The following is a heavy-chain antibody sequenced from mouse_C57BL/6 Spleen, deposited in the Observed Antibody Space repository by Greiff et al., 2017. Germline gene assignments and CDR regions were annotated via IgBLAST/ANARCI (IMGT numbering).Heavy chain of an antibody. V-gene: IGHV1-39*01. CDR2: INPNYGTT. Sequence: EVQLQQSGPELVKPGASVKISCKASGYSFTDYNMNWVKQSNGKSLEWIGVINPNYGTTSYNQKFKCKATLTVDQSSSTAYMQLNSLTSEDSAVYYCATQDSSGYDYAMDYWGQGTSVTVSS. CDR3: ATQDSSGYDYAMDY. J-gene: IGHJ4*01. D-gene: IGHD3-2*02. CDR1: GYSFTDYN.